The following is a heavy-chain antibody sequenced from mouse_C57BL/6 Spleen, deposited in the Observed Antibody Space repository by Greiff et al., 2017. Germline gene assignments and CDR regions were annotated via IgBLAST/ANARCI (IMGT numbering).Heavy chain of an antibody. CDR1: GYTFTSYW. CDR2: IDPSDSET. D-gene: IGHD2-2*01. J-gene: IGHJ3*01. V-gene: IGHV1-52*01. CDR3: AREGIYGYEAWFAY. Sequence: QVQLQQPGAELVRPGSSVKLSCKASGYTFTSYWMHWVKQRPIQGLEWIGNIDPSDSETHYNQKFKDKASLTVDKSSSTAYMQLSSLTSEDSAVYYCAREGIYGYEAWFAYWGQGTLVTVSA.